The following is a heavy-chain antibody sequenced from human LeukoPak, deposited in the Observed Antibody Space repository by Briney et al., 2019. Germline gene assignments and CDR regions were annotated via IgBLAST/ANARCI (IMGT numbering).Heavy chain of an antibody. Sequence: SETLSLTCTVSGGSISSYYWSWIRQPPGKGLEWIWYIYYSGSTNYNPSLKSRVTISVDTSKNQFSLKLSSVTAADTAVYYCARWVAITIFGRLDPWGQGTLVTVSS. D-gene: IGHD3-3*01. CDR1: GGSISSYY. V-gene: IGHV4-59*01. CDR3: ARWVAITIFGRLDP. J-gene: IGHJ5*02. CDR2: IYYSGST.